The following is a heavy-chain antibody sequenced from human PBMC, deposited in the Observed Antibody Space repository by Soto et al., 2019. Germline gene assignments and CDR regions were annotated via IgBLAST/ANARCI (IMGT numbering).Heavy chain of an antibody. J-gene: IGHJ5*02. CDR1: GYSFTSYG. CDR2: IHAGSGDT. CDR3: ASGTTSRYCDSGSCYPRGFDL. D-gene: IGHD3-10*01. Sequence: ASVKVSCKATGYSFTSYGVQWVRQAPRQRLEWMGWIHAGSGDTKYSQKFQGRLTITRDTSARTAYMELSSLRSEDTGVYYCASGTTSRYCDSGSCYPRGFDLWG. V-gene: IGHV1-3*01.